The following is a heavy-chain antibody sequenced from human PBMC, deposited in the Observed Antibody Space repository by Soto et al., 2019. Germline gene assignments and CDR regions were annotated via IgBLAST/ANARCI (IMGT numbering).Heavy chain of an antibody. CDR2: IFSNDEK. D-gene: IGHD3-16*02. Sequence: QVTLKESGPVLVKPTETLTLTCTVSGFSLSNARMGVSWIRQPPGKALEWLAHIFSNDEKSYITSLKIRRTISKDTSKSQVVLTMTNMDPVDTATYYCARIILVWGSYRYFAYWGQGTLVTVSS. CDR3: ARIILVWGSYRYFAY. CDR1: GFSLSNARMG. V-gene: IGHV2-26*01. J-gene: IGHJ4*02.